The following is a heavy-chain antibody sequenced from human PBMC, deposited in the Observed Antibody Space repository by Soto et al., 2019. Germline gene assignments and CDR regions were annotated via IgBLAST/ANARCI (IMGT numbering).Heavy chain of an antibody. Sequence: ASVKVSCKASGYTFSTYGMSWVRQAPGQGLKWMGWIGAYNGDTNYAQKLQGRVTMTTDTSTSTAYMELTSLRSGDTAIYYCARDRGYSPDSFDIWGQGTMVTVSS. CDR1: GYTFSTYG. CDR2: IGAYNGDT. CDR3: ARDRGYSPDSFDI. V-gene: IGHV1-18*01. J-gene: IGHJ3*02. D-gene: IGHD5-18*01.